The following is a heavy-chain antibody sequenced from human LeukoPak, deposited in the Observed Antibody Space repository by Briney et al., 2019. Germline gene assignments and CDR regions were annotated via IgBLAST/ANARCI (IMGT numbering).Heavy chain of an antibody. J-gene: IGHJ4*02. V-gene: IGHV3-30*03. D-gene: IGHD3-16*02. Sequence: GGSLRLSCAASGFTFSSYGMHWVRQAPGKGLEWVAVISYDGSNKYYADSVKGRLTISRDNSKNTLYLQMNSLRAEDTAVYYCARDLATRQRTGLYDSWGQGALVTVSS. CDR2: ISYDGSNK. CDR3: ARDLATRQRTGLYDS. CDR1: GFTFSSYG.